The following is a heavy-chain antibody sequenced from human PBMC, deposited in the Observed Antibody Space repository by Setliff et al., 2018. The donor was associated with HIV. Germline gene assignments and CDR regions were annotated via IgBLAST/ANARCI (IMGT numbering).Heavy chain of an antibody. D-gene: IGHD3-22*01. J-gene: IGHJ4*02. V-gene: IGHV1-69*13. CDR1: GGTFSSYA. CDR2: IIPIFGTT. CDR3: ARDNYYDTSGAIGY. Sequence: SVKVSCKASGGTFSSYAVSWVRQAPGQGLEWMGGIIPIFGTTNYAQRFQGRVSITADASTSTAYMELSSLRSEDTAMYFCARDNYYDTSGAIGYWGQGTMVTVSS.